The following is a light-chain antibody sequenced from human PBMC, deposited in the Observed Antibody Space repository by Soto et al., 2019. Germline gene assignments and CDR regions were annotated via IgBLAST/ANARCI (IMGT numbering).Light chain of an antibody. CDR3: QQYENLPT. Sequence: DIQMTQSPSSLSASAGDRVTITCQASQNINNYLNWYQQKPGRAPKLLIYDASNLEAGVPSRFRGSGSGTDFTFTISRLQPEDIATYYCQQYENLPTFGQGTRLDIK. J-gene: IGKJ5*01. CDR2: DAS. V-gene: IGKV1-33*01. CDR1: QNINNY.